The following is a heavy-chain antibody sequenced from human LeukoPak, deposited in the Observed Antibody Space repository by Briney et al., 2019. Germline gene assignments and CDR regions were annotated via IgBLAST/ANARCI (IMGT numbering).Heavy chain of an antibody. CDR3: AREWLLFRRGYFDY. CDR1: GFTFSSYS. CDR2: ISSSSSTI. J-gene: IGHJ4*02. Sequence: GRSLRLSCAASGFTFSSYSMNWVRQAPGKGLEWVSYISSSSSTIYYADSVKGRFTISRDNAKNSLYLQMNSLRDEDTAVYYCAREWLLFRRGYFDYWGQGTLVTVSS. V-gene: IGHV3-48*02. D-gene: IGHD3-3*01.